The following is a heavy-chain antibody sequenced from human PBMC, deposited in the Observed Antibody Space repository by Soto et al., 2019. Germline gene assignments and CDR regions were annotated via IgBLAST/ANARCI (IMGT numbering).Heavy chain of an antibody. CDR2: ISSSSSYI. CDR3: ARDGAGSQPLLTDAFDI. J-gene: IGHJ3*02. D-gene: IGHD1-26*01. CDR1: GFTFSSYS. V-gene: IGHV3-21*01. Sequence: GGSLRLSCAASGFTFSSYSMNWVRQAPGKGLEWVSSISSSSSYIYYADSVKGRFTISRDNAKNSLYLQMNSLRAEDTAVYYCARDGAGSQPLLTDAFDIWGQGTMVTVSS.